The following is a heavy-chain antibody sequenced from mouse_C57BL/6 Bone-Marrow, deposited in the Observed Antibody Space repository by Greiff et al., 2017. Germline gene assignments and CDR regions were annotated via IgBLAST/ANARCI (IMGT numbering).Heavy chain of an antibody. Sequence: QVQLQQPGAELVMPGASVKLSCKASGYTFTSYWMHWVKQRPGQGLEWIGEIDPSDSYTNYNKKFKGKSTLTVDKSSSTAYMQLSSLTSEDSAVYYCAREDDSYYSAWFAYWGQGTLVTVSA. J-gene: IGHJ3*01. CDR2: IDPSDSYT. D-gene: IGHD2-3*01. CDR1: GYTFTSYW. V-gene: IGHV1-69*01. CDR3: AREDDSYYSAWFAY.